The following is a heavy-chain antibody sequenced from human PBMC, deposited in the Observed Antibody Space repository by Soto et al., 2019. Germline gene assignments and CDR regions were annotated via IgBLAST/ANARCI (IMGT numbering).Heavy chain of an antibody. V-gene: IGHV3-11*01. J-gene: IGHJ5*02. CDR3: ARGVVLMVYADNWFDP. Sequence: PGGSLRLSCAASGFTFSDYYMSWIRQAPGKGLEWVSYISSSGSTIYYADSVKGRFTISRDNAKNSLYLQMNSPRAEDTAVYYCARGVVLMVYADNWFDPWGLGTLVTVSS. D-gene: IGHD2-8*01. CDR2: ISSSGSTI. CDR1: GFTFSDYY.